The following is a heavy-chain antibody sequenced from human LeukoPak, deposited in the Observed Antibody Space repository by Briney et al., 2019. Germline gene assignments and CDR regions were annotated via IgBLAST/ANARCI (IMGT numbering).Heavy chain of an antibody. CDR2: INAGNGYT. J-gene: IGHJ4*02. V-gene: IGHV1-3*01. CDR3: ARDRDIISIAVVGAMTL. Sequence: ASVKVSCKASGYTFRSYAMHWVRQAPGQGLEWMGWINAGNGYTQYSQKFQDRVTFTRDTYSTTAYMELSSLRYDDTAVYYCARDRDIISIAVVGAMTLWGQGTLVTVSS. CDR1: GYTFRSYA. D-gene: IGHD2-21*01.